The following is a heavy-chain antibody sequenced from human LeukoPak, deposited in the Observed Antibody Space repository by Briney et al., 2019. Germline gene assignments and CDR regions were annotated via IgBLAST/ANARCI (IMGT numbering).Heavy chain of an antibody. J-gene: IGHJ2*01. CDR2: IYTSGST. Sequence: SETLSLTCTVSGGSISSYYWSWIRQPAGKGLEWIGRIYTSGSTNYNPSLKSRVTMSVDTSKNQFSLKLSSVTAADTAVYYCARVDYYDSSGYTYWYFDLWGRGTLVTVSS. V-gene: IGHV4-4*07. CDR3: ARVDYYDSSGYTYWYFDL. CDR1: GGSISSYY. D-gene: IGHD3-22*01.